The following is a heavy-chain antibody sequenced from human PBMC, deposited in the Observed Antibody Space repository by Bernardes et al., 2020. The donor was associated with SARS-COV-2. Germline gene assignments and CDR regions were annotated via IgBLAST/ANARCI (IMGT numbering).Heavy chain of an antibody. CDR3: ARGASSGYRIDY. CDR1: GFTFSSYW. Sequence: GWSLRLSCAASGFTFSSYWMHWVRQVPGRGLVWLSRIKTDGSTTNYADPVKGRFTISRDNAKNTLWLQMNSLRDEDTAMYYCARGASSGYRIDYWGPGTLVTVSS. J-gene: IGHJ4*02. V-gene: IGHV3-74*01. CDR2: IKTDGSTT. D-gene: IGHD6-25*01.